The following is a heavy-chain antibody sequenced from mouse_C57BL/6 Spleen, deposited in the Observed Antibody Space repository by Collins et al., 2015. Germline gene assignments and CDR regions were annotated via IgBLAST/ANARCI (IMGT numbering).Heavy chain of an antibody. CDR3: TVVAAMDY. CDR2: IRSKSNNYAT. V-gene: IGHV10S3*01. J-gene: IGHJ4*01. CDR1: GFTFNTNA. D-gene: IGHD1-1*01. Sequence: EVQLVETGGGLVQPKGSLKLSCAASGFTFNTNAMNWVRQAPGKGLEWVARIRSKSNNYATYYADSVKDRFTISRDDSQSMLYLQMNNLKTEDTAMYYCTVVAAMDYWGQGTSVTVSS.